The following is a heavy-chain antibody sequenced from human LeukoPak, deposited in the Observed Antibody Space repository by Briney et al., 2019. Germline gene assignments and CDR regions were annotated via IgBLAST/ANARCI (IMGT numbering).Heavy chain of an antibody. CDR2: IYYNGDT. V-gene: IGHV4-61*01. CDR1: GGSVSNSLYY. Sequence: SETLSFTCTVSGGSVSNSLYYWSWIRQPPGKGLEWIGYIYYNGDTSYNPSLKSRVIISIDTSSNQFSLRLNSMTAADTAVYYCARVLRAASWRSYDYWGQGSLVTVSS. D-gene: IGHD5-18*01. CDR3: ARVLRAASWRSYDY. J-gene: IGHJ4*02.